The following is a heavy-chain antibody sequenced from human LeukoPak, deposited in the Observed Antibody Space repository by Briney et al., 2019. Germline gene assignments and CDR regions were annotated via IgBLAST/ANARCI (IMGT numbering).Heavy chain of an antibody. CDR1: GYTFTSYY. V-gene: IGHV1-46*01. CDR2: INPSGGST. CDR3: ARDPPEDGAPFDY. D-gene: IGHD4/OR15-4a*01. Sequence: ASVKVSCKASGYTFTSYYMHWVRQAPGQGLEWMGIINPSGGSTSYALKFQGRVTMTRDTSTNTVYMELSSLRSDDTAVYYCARDPPEDGAPFDYWGQGTLVTVSS. J-gene: IGHJ4*02.